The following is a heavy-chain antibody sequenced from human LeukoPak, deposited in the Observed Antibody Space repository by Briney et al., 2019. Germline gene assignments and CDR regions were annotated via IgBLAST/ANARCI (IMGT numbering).Heavy chain of an antibody. CDR3: AIGKRTLDY. CDR1: GFTFSSYW. Sequence: PGGSLRLSCAASGFTFSSYWMSWVRQAPGKGLEWVANINQHGSEKYYVDSVKGRFAISRDNAKNSLYLQMNSLRAEDTAVYYCAIGKRTLDYWGQGTLVTVSS. V-gene: IGHV3-7*01. D-gene: IGHD1-14*01. J-gene: IGHJ4*02. CDR2: INQHGSEK.